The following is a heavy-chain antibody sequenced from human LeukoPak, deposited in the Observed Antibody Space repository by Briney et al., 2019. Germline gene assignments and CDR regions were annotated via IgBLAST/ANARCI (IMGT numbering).Heavy chain of an antibody. D-gene: IGHD6-13*01. CDR2: IIPIFCTA. Sequence: SVNVSCKASGGTFSSYAISWVRQPPGQGLEWMGRIIPIFCTANYAQKFQGRVTNTTDESTSTAYMELSSLRSEDTAVYYCARGRSSWSNLYYFDYWGQGTLVTVSS. V-gene: IGHV1-69*05. J-gene: IGHJ4*02. CDR1: GGTFSSYA. CDR3: ARGRSSWSNLYYFDY.